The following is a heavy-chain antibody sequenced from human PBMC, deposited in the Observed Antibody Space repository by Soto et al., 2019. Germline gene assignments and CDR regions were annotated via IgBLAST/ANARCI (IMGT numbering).Heavy chain of an antibody. Sequence: GGSLRLSCAASGFTFSSYGMHWVRQAPGKGLEWVAVIWYDGSNKYYADSVKGRFTISRDNSKNTLYLQMNSLRAEDTAVYYCASLGLDPFSRGGINWFDPWGQGTLVTVSS. CDR1: GFTFSSYG. J-gene: IGHJ5*02. V-gene: IGHV3-33*01. CDR3: ASLGLDPFSRGGINWFDP. CDR2: IWYDGSNK. D-gene: IGHD3-16*01.